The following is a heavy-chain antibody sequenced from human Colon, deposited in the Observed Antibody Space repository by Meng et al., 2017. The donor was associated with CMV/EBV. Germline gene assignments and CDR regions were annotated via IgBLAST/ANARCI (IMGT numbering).Heavy chain of an antibody. CDR2: INHSGST. CDR1: GGSFSGYY. V-gene: IGHV4-34*01. CDR3: ASILFAAAAGGWGGY. Sequence: VQLQQLGGGLFKPSETLSLTCAVYGGSFSGYYWSWIRQPPGKGLEWIGEINHSGSTNYNPSLKSRVTISVDTSKNQFSLKLSSVTAADTAVYYCASILFAAAAGGWGGYWGQGTLVTVSS. D-gene: IGHD6-13*01. J-gene: IGHJ4*02.